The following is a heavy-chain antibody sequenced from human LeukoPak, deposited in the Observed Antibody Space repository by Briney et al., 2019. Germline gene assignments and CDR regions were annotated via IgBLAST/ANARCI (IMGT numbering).Heavy chain of an antibody. CDR2: ISGSGGST. CDR1: GFTFSSYA. J-gene: IGHJ6*02. Sequence: GGSLRLSCAASGFTFSSYAMSWVRQAPGKGLEWVSAISGSGGSTYYADSVKGRFTISRDNSKNTLYLQMNSLRAEDTAVYYCAKDGYKLGIYGMVVWGQGTTVTVSS. CDR3: AKDGYKLGIYGMVV. D-gene: IGHD5-24*01. V-gene: IGHV3-23*01.